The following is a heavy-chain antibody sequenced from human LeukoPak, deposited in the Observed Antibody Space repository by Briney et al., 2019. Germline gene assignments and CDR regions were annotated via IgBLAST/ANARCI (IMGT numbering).Heavy chain of an antibody. CDR1: GGSISSYY. CDR3: ARNEYYYYYYMDV. CDR2: IYSSGST. Sequence: PSETLSLTCTVSGGSISSYYWSWIRQPAGKGLERIGRIYSSGSTNYNPSLKSRVTMSVDTSKNQFSLNLSSVTAADTAVYYCARNEYYYYYYMDVWSKGTTVTVSS. D-gene: IGHD1-1*01. J-gene: IGHJ6*03. V-gene: IGHV4-4*07.